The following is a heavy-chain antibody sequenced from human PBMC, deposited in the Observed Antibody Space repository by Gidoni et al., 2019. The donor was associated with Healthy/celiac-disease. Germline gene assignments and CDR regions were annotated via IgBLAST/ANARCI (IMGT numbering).Heavy chain of an antibody. CDR3: TTDLRPTRGVPIDY. CDR1: GLTFSNAW. D-gene: IGHD2-2*01. CDR2: IKSKTDGGTT. Sequence: EVQLVESGGGLVKPGGSLRLTCAASGLTFSNAWMSWVRQAPGKGLEWVGRIKSKTDGGTTDYAAPVKGRFTISRDDSKNTLYLQMNSLKTEDTAVYYCTTDLRPTRGVPIDYWGQGTLVTVSS. V-gene: IGHV3-15*01. J-gene: IGHJ4*02.